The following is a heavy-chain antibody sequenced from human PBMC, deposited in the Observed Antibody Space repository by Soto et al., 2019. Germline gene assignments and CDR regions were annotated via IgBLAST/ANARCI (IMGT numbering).Heavy chain of an antibody. J-gene: IGHJ2*01. V-gene: IGHV4-4*07. CDR1: GGSISNYY. CDR2: IHSSGTT. CDR3: ARANDLSPSA. Sequence: QVQLQESGPGLVKPSETLSLTCTVSGGSISNYYWTWIRQPAGKGPEWIGRIHSSGTTNYNPSRKSRVTMTVDTSKNQFSLRLTSVTAVDTAVYYCARANDLSPSAWGRGTLVTVSS.